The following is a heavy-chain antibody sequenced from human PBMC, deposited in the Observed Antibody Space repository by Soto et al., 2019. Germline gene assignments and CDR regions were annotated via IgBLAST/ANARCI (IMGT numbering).Heavy chain of an antibody. CDR1: GFIFNVYG. CDR2: LIPIYDAP. Sequence: SVKVSCKTSGFIFNVYGIHWVRQAPGQGLEWVGGLIPIYDAPYYAQKFQGRVTISADKSTTTVHLELSSLQSDDTAVYFRARVREPHLDHYGLDVWGQGPTVTVSS. D-gene: IGHD1-1*01. V-gene: IGHV1-69*06. J-gene: IGHJ6*02. CDR3: ARVREPHLDHYGLDV.